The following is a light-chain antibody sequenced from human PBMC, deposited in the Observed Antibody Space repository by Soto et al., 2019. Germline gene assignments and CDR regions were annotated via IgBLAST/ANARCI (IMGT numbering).Light chain of an antibody. CDR2: DGS. CDR3: QHFQRDPFT. CDR1: QGVSSA. Sequence: AIQLTQSPSSLSASVGDRVTITCRASQGVSSALAWYQQKPGKPPKVLIYDGSSLQSGVPLRFRGSGSGTEFTLTITGLQPEVFGTYYCQHFQRDPFTYGQGTRLEIK. V-gene: IGKV1-13*02. J-gene: IGKJ5*01.